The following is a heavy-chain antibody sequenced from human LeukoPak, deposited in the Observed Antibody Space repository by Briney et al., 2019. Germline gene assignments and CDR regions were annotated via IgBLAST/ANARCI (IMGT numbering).Heavy chain of an antibody. CDR2: IGGRGGRT. J-gene: IGHJ6*02. CDR1: GFIFGDYG. Sequence: GGSLRLSCAASGFIFGDYGMNWVRQAPGKGLEWVSGIGGRGGRTYYADSVQGRFTISRDNSNNTVDLQMNSLRAEDTAIYYCAEGRIAVAPYYGMDVWGRGTTVSVSS. V-gene: IGHV3-23*01. CDR3: AEGRIAVAPYYGMDV. D-gene: IGHD6-19*01.